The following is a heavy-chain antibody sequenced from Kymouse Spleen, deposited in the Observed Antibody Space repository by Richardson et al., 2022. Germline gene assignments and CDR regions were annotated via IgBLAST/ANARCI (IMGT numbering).Heavy chain of an antibody. V-gene: IGHV4-39*01. D-gene: IGHD3-16*02. CDR3: ARHEVITFGGVIAPYYYGMDV. J-gene: IGHJ6*02. CDR1: GGSISSSSYY. CDR2: IYYSGST. Sequence: QLQLQESGPGLVKPSETLSLTCTVSGGSISSSSYYWGWIRQPPGKGLEWIGSIYYSGSTYYNPSLKSRVTISVDTSKNQFSLKLSSVTAADTAVYYCARHEVITFGGVIAPYYYGMDVWGQGTTVTVSS.